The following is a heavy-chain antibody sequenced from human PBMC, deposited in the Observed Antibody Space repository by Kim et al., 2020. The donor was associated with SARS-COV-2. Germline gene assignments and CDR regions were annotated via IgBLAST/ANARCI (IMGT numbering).Heavy chain of an antibody. V-gene: IGHV3-21*01. J-gene: IGHJ6*02. D-gene: IGHD5-18*01. CDR2: ISSSSSYI. CDR1: GFTFSSYS. Sequence: GGSLRLSCAASGFTFSSYSMNWVRQAPGKGLEWVSSISSSSSYIYYAASVKGRFTISRDNAKNSLYLQMNSLRAEDTAVYYCARDRVDTAMVGYYYYGMDVWGQGTTVTVSS. CDR3: ARDRVDTAMVGYYYYGMDV.